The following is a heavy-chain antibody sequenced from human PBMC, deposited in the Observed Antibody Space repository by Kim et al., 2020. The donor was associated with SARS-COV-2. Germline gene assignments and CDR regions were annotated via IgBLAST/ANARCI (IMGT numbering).Heavy chain of an antibody. D-gene: IGHD3-22*01. CDR2: IIPIFGTA. CDR3: ARGEKYYDSSGYLLVGYAFDI. J-gene: IGHJ3*02. V-gene: IGHV1-69*13. Sequence: SVKVSCKASGGTFSSYAISWVRQAPGQGLEWMGGIIPIFGTANYAQKFQGRVTITADESTSTAYMELSSLRSEDTAVYYCARGEKYYDSSGYLLVGYAFDIWGQGTMVTVSS. CDR1: GGTFSSYA.